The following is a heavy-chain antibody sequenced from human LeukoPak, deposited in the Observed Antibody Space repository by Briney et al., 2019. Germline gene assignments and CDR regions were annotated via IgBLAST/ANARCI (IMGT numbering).Heavy chain of an antibody. CDR3: ARGGIAAAVLDI. V-gene: IGHV3-64*01. J-gene: IGHJ3*02. CDR1: GFTFSSYA. Sequence: GGSLRLSCAASGFTFSSYAMHWVRQAPGKGLEYVSAISSNGGSTYYANSVKGRFTISRDNSKNTLYLQMGSLRAEDMAVYYCARGGIAAAVLDIWGQGTMVTVSP. D-gene: IGHD6-13*01. CDR2: ISSNGGST.